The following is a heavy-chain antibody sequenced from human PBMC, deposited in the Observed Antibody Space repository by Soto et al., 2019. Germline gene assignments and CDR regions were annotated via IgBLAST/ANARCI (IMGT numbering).Heavy chain of an antibody. CDR2: VHHSWGS. D-gene: IGHD1-26*01. V-gene: IGHV4-59*08. Sequence: QVQLQESGPGLVKPSETLSLSCTVSGGSISSYYWSWFRQSPGKRMEWIGYVHHSWGSSYNPSLQSLVAISLDPSKSQFSLKVTSVAATVPAVYYCARQGLGPLHGLVDVWGQGTTVTVSS. CDR1: GGSISSYY. CDR3: ARQGLGPLHGLVDV. J-gene: IGHJ6*02.